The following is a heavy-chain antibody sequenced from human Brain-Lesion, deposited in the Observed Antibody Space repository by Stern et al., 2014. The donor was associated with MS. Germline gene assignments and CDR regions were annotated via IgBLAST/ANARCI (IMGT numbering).Heavy chain of an antibody. CDR1: GGSISSSNW. J-gene: IGHJ4*02. V-gene: IGHV4-4*02. D-gene: IGHD6-13*01. CDR3: ARFPASRPHVFDS. Sequence: QMQLVQSGPGLVKPSGTLSLTCAVSGGSISSSNWWSWVRQSPGKGLEWIGESDHSGSTIYNPSLKSRVTVSVDKSKNRFSLNLRSVTAAAPAVYFCARFPASRPHVFDSWGQGTLVTVSS. CDR2: SDHSGST.